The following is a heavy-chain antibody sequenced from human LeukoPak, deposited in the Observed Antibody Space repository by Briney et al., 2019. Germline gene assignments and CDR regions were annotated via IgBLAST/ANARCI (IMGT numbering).Heavy chain of an antibody. CDR3: AREVIYYGSQKAAFDV. CDR2: IYPNSGVT. Sequence: ASVKVSCKASGGTFTGYYVHWVRQAPGQGLEWMGWIYPNSGVTNSAQKFRGRVTMTRDTSITTIYMELSTLKSHDTAVYYCAREVIYYGSQKAAFDVWGGGTMVTVSS. D-gene: IGHD3-16*01. J-gene: IGHJ3*01. CDR1: GGTFTGYY. V-gene: IGHV1-2*02.